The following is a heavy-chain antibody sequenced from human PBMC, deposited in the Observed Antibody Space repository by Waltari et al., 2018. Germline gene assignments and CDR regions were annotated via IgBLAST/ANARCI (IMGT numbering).Heavy chain of an antibody. CDR1: GFTVSTNN. J-gene: IGHJ4*02. Sequence: EVQLVESGGGLIQPGGSLRLSCAASGFTVSTNNMTWVSQAPGKGLEWVSVIYSGGSTYYADSVKGRFTISRDNSKNTLYLQMNSLRAEDTAVYYCARAYYDFWSGYFDYWGQGTLVTVSS. CDR3: ARAYYDFWSGYFDY. V-gene: IGHV3-53*01. D-gene: IGHD3-3*01. CDR2: IYSGGST.